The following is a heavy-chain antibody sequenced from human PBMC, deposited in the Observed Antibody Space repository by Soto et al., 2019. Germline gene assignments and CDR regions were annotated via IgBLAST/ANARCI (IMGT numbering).Heavy chain of an antibody. J-gene: IGHJ6*02. D-gene: IGHD5-18*01. Sequence: GGSLRLSCVASGFTFNSYSMNWVRQAPGKGLEWVSAISGSGGSTYYADSVKGRFTISRDNSKNTLYLQMNSLRAEDTAVYYCAKDVSYGFSYYGMDVWGQGTTVTVSS. CDR2: ISGSGGST. CDR3: AKDVSYGFSYYGMDV. CDR1: GFTFNSYS. V-gene: IGHV3-23*01.